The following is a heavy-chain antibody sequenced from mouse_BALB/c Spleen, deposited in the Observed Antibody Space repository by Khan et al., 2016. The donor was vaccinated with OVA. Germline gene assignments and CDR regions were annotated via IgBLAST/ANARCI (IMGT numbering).Heavy chain of an antibody. Sequence: EVELVESGGDLVQTGGSLKLSCAVSGFTFSSYTMSWVRQTPEKRLEWVAFISNGGSSTYYHDTVKGRFTISRDNAKNTLYLQMSSLNSEDTAMYYSSRSSTTEYDYVMAYWGQGTSVTVSS. D-gene: IGHD2-1*01. V-gene: IGHV5-12-2*01. CDR1: GFTFSSYT. CDR3: SRSSTTEYDYVMAY. CDR2: ISNGGSST. J-gene: IGHJ4*01.